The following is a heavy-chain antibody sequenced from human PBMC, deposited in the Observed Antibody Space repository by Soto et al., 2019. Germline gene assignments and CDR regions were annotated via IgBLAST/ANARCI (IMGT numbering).Heavy chain of an antibody. V-gene: IGHV1-24*01. D-gene: IGHD3-10*01. CDR3: ATGYYGFWNWFDP. Sequence: ASVKVSCKVSGYTLTELSMHWVRQAPGKGLEWMGGFDPEDGETIYAQKFQGRVTMTEDTSTDAAYMELSSLRSEDTAVYYCATGYYGFWNWFDPWGQGTLVTVSS. J-gene: IGHJ5*02. CDR2: FDPEDGET. CDR1: GYTLTELS.